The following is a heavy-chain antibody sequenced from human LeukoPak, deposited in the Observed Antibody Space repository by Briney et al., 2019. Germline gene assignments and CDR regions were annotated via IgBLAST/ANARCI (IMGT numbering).Heavy chain of an antibody. Sequence: ASVKVSCKASGHTFTSYYMHWVRQAPGQGLEWMGWINPNSGGTNYAQKFQGRVTMTRDTSISTAYMELSRLRSDDTAVYYCARVGTYYYDSSGYPTDYWGQGTLVTVSS. CDR3: ARVGTYYYDSSGYPTDY. CDR2: INPNSGGT. CDR1: GHTFTSYY. V-gene: IGHV1-2*02. D-gene: IGHD3-22*01. J-gene: IGHJ4*02.